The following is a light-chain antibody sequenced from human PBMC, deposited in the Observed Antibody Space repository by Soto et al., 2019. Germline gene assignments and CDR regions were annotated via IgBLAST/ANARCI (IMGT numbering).Light chain of an antibody. CDR1: SSNIGAGYD. J-gene: IGLJ3*02. CDR2: ANS. V-gene: IGLV1-40*01. CDR3: QSYDSSLSAWV. Sequence: QLVLTQPPSESGAPGQRVTISCTGSSSNIGAGYDVHWYQQFPGTVPKLLIYANSNRPSGVPDRISGSKSGTSASLAITGLQAEDEADYYCQSYDSSLSAWVFGGGTKLTVL.